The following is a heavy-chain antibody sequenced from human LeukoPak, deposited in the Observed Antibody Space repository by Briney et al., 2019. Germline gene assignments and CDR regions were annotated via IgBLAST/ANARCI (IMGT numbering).Heavy chain of an antibody. V-gene: IGHV3-21*01. J-gene: IGHJ6*02. CDR2: ITSSTDYI. D-gene: IGHD5-12*01. CDR1: GFTFSNYN. Sequence: GGSLRLSCAVSGFTFSNYNMNWVRQAPGKGLECVSSITSSTDYIYYADSVKGRFTISRDNTKNSVYLQMNSLRAADTAVYYCARDWPINNYPMGVWGHGTTVTVSS. CDR3: ARDWPINNYPMGV.